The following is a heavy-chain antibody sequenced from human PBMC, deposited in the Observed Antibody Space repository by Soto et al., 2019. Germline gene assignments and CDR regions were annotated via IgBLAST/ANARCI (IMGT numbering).Heavy chain of an antibody. V-gene: IGHV3-30*03. CDR3: ARGTFYHFDS. CDR1: GFTFDSYG. CDR2: ISYDGNNK. Sequence: GGSLRLSCAGSGFTFDSYGIHWVRQAPGKGLEWVALISYDGNNKYYADSVKGRFAISRDNSKSTLNLQMNSLRGEDTAVYYCARGTFYHFDSWGQGTLVTVSS. J-gene: IGHJ4*02.